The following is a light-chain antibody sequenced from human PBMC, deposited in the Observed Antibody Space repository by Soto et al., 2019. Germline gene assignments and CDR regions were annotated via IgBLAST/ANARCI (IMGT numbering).Light chain of an antibody. Sequence: EIVMTQSPASVSVSPGETVTLSCRSSENIGSTLGWYQQKPGQAPRLVIYGGVARATDVSVRFSGSGSGPDYTLTISSLKSADFAVYYCPQYFNWPLTFGQGTTV. V-gene: IGKV3-15*01. CDR3: PQYFNWPLT. CDR2: GGV. J-gene: IGKJ1*01. CDR1: ENIGST.